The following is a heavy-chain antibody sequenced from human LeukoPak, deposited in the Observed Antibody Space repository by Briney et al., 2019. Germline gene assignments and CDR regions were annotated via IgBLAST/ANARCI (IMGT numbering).Heavy chain of an antibody. D-gene: IGHD4-17*01. J-gene: IGHJ4*02. Sequence: ASVKVSCKTSGYTFIKYAINWVRQAPGQGLEWMGWINTNTGNPTYAQGFTGHFVFSLDTSVSTAYLQINSLATEDTAIYYCARSNNDGDYLGVGFDYWGQGALVTVSS. CDR3: ARSNNDGDYLGVGFDY. V-gene: IGHV7-4-1*02. CDR2: INTNTGNP. CDR1: GYTFIKYA.